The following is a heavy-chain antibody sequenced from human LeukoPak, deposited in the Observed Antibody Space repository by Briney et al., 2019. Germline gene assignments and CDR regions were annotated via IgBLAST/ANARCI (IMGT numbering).Heavy chain of an antibody. D-gene: IGHD2-2*02. CDR3: ARDPGEYQLLYSMDV. CDR1: GYTLTELS. Sequence: ASVKVSCKVSGYTLTELSMHWVRQAPGKGLEWRGGFGPEDGETIFAQKFQGRVTMTEDTSTDTTYMELSSLRSEDTAVYYCARDPGEYQLLYSMDVWGKGTTVTVSS. J-gene: IGHJ6*03. CDR2: FGPEDGET. V-gene: IGHV1-24*01.